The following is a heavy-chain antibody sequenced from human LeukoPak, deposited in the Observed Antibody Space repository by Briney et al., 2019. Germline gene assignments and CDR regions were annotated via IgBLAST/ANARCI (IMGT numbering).Heavy chain of an antibody. CDR1: DLPSRGYS. CDR2: FGGSGGST. J-gene: IGHJ4*02. CDR3: AKGCGYDFWSGYCFDY. Sequence: GGPLRLSGQPSDLPSRGYSRPGSPRAPGKGRDGVPPFGGSGGSTYYADSVKGRFTISRDNSKNTLYLQMNSLRAEDTAVYYCAKGCGYDFWSGYCFDYWGQGTLVTVSS. D-gene: IGHD3-3*01. V-gene: IGHV3-23*01.